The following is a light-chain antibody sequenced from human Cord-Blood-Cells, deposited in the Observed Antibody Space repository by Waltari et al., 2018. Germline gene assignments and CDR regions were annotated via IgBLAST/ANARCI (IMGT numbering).Light chain of an antibody. CDR1: SSAVGGYNY. CDR2: EVS. Sequence: QSALTQPASVSGSPGQSITISCTGTSSAVGGYNYVPWYQQPPGKAPKLMIYEVSNRPSGVSNRFSGSKSGNTASLTISGLQAEDEADYYCSSYTSSSTLYVFGTGTKVTVL. J-gene: IGLJ1*01. CDR3: SSYTSSSTLYV. V-gene: IGLV2-14*01.